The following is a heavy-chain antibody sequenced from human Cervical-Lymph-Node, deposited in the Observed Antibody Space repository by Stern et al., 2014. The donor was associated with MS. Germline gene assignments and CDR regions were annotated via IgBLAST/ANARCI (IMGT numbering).Heavy chain of an antibody. J-gene: IGHJ4*02. Sequence: QVQLQQWGAGLLKPSETLSLTCAVYGGSFSDYSWSWIRQPPGKGLELIGEINHSGSTNYNPSLKSRVTISIDTSKNQFSLKLSSVTAADTAVYYCACRRRGPIGYWGQGTLVTVSS. V-gene: IGHV4-34*01. CDR2: INHSGST. CDR3: ACRRRGPIGY. CDR1: GGSFSDYS. D-gene: IGHD3-10*01.